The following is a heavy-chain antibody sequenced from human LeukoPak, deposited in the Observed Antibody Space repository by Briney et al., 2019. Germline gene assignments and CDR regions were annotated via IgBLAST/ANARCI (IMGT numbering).Heavy chain of an antibody. J-gene: IGHJ4*02. CDR2: IYYSGST. CDR1: GGSISSYY. D-gene: IGHD1-14*01. Sequence: PSETLSLTCTVSGGSISSYYWSWIRQPPGKGLECIGIIYYSGSTYYYPSLKSRVTMFADTSKNQFSLKLSSVTAADTAVYYCARRVPAGYFDYWGQGTLVTVSS. CDR3: ARRVPAGYFDY. V-gene: IGHV4-59*04.